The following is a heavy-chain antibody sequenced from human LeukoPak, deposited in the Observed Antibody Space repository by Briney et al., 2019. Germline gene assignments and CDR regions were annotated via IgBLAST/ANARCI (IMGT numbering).Heavy chain of an antibody. D-gene: IGHD2-2*01. Sequence: GGSLRLSCGASGFTFSSYWMSWARQAPGKGLEWVANIKQEGSEKYYVDSVKGRFTISRDNAKNSLYLQMNSLRAEDTAVYYCAREAEGSSHWGQGTLVTVSS. CDR2: IKQEGSEK. V-gene: IGHV3-7*01. J-gene: IGHJ4*02. CDR1: GFTFSSYW. CDR3: AREAEGSSH.